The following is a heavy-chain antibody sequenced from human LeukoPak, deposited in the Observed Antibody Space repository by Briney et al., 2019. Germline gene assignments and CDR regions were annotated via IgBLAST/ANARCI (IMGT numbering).Heavy chain of an antibody. D-gene: IGHD2-21*02. J-gene: IGHJ5*02. CDR3: AKRRGPYCGGDCYWPFDP. Sequence: GGSLRLSCAASGFTFSSYGMHWVRQAPGKGLEWVAVISYDGSNKYYADSVKGRFTISRDNSKSTLYLQMNSLRAEDTAVYYCAKRRGPYCGGDCYWPFDPWGQGTLVTVSS. CDR1: GFTFSSYG. V-gene: IGHV3-30*18. CDR2: ISYDGSNK.